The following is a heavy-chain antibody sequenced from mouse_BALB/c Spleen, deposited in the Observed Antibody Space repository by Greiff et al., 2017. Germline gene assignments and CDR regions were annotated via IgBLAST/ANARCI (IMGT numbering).Heavy chain of an antibody. V-gene: IGHV5-17*02. D-gene: IGHD1-1*01. CDR3: NGNFAY. CDR2: ISSGSSTI. J-gene: IGHJ3*01. Sequence: EVKLVESGGGLVQPGGSRKLSCAASGFTFSSFGMHWVRQAPEKGLEWVAYISSGSSTIYYADTVKGRFTISRDNPKNTLFLQMTSLRSEDTAMYYCNGNFAYWGQGTLVTVSA. CDR1: GFTFSSFG.